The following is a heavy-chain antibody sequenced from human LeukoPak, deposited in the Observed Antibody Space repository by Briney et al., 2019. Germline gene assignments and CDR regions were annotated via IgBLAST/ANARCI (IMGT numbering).Heavy chain of an antibody. CDR3: ARGTVTTEYFDY. D-gene: IGHD4-17*01. CDR2: IYYSGST. CDR1: GASMNNYH. Sequence: SSETLSLTCTVSGASMNNYHWSWIRQPPGKGLEWIGYIYYSGSTNYNPSLKSRVTISVDTSKNQFSLKLSSVTAADTAVYYCARGTVTTEYFDYWGQGTLATVSS. V-gene: IGHV4-59*01. J-gene: IGHJ4*02.